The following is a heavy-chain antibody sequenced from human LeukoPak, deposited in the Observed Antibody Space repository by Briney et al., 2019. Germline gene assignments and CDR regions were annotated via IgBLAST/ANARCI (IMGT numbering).Heavy chain of an antibody. CDR3: AKDRLSNPTPYYMDV. V-gene: IGHV3-33*06. D-gene: IGHD4-23*01. J-gene: IGHJ6*03. CDR1: GFTFSSYG. Sequence: PGRSLRLSCAASGFTFSSYGMHWVRQAPGKGLEWVAVIWYDGSNKYYADSVKGRFTISRDNSKNTLYLQMSSLRAEDTAVYYCAKDRLSNPTPYYMDVWGKGTTVTVSS. CDR2: IWYDGSNK.